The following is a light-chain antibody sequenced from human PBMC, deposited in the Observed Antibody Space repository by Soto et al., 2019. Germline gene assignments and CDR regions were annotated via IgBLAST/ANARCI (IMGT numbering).Light chain of an antibody. CDR2: GAS. J-gene: IGKJ2*01. V-gene: IGKV3-20*01. CDR1: QSVRSNY. Sequence: EFVLTQSPGTLSLSPGERATLSCRASQSVRSNYLAWYQQKPGQSPRLLIYGASNRATGIPDRFSGSGSGTDFTLTISRLEPEDFAVFCFQHYGSSAYTFGQGTTLEIK. CDR3: QHYGSSAYT.